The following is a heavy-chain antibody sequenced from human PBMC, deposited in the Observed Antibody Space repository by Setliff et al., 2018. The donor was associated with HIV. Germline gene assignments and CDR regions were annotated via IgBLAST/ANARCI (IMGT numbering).Heavy chain of an antibody. CDR2: IYYSGTT. Sequence: SETLSLTCTVSGGSIRSRDNYWGLIRQPPGKGLEWIGHIYYSGTTYYNPSLKSRVSISVDASKNQFSLKLSSVTAADTAVYYCARLVGPYYDFWSGFQVWFDPWGQGTLVTVSS. V-gene: IGHV4-39*01. J-gene: IGHJ5*02. CDR3: ARLVGPYYDFWSGFQVWFDP. D-gene: IGHD3-3*01. CDR1: GGSIRSRDNY.